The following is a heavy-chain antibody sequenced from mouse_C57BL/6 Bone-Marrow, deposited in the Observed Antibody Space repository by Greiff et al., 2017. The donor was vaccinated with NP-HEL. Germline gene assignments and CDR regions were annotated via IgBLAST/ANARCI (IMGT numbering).Heavy chain of an antibody. J-gene: IGHJ2*01. CDR2: ISSGSSTI. Sequence: VMLVESGGGLVKPGGSLKLSCAASGFTFSDYGMHWVRQAPEKGLEWVAYISSGSSTIYYADTVKGRFTISRDNAKNTLFLQMTSLRSEDTAMYYCARGYDGYYVPDYWGQGTTLTVSS. CDR3: ARGYDGYYVPDY. D-gene: IGHD2-3*01. V-gene: IGHV5-17*01. CDR1: GFTFSDYG.